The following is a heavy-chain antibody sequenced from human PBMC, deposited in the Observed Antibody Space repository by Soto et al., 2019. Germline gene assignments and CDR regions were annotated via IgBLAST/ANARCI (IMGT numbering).Heavy chain of an antibody. V-gene: IGHV1-18*01. CDR2: ISAYNGNT. CDR1: GYTFTSYG. J-gene: IGHJ5*02. Sequence: QVQLVQSGAEVKKPGASVKVSCKASGYTFTSYGISSVRQAPGQGLEWMGWISAYNGNTNYAQKLQGRVTMTTDTSTSTAYTELRSLRSDDTAVYYCARDRYCSGGSCSRAGWFDPWGQGTLVTVSS. D-gene: IGHD2-15*01. CDR3: ARDRYCSGGSCSRAGWFDP.